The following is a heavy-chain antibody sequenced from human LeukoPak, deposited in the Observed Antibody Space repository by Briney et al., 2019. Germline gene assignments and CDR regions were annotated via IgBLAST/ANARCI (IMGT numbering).Heavy chain of an antibody. D-gene: IGHD6-6*01. V-gene: IGHV3-48*02. CDR3: AREYSSSSGRAFDI. CDR2: ISSSSSTI. CDR1: GFTFSSYG. J-gene: IGHJ3*02. Sequence: GGSLRLSCAASGFTFSSYGMHWVRQAPGQGLEWISYISSSSSTIYYANSVKGRFTISRDNAKNSLYLQMNGLRDEDTAVYYCAREYSSSSGRAFDIWGQGTMVTVSS.